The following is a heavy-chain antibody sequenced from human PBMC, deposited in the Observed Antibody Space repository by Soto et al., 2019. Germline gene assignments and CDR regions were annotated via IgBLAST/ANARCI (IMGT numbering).Heavy chain of an antibody. Sequence: GESLKISCKGSGYSFTSYWISWVRQMPGKGLEWMGRIDPSDSYTNYSPSFQGHVTISADKSISTAYLQWSSLKASDTAMYYCAREGNLEYSSSSSGYYYYYYGMDVWGQGTTVTVSS. J-gene: IGHJ6*02. CDR1: GYSFTSYW. CDR3: AREGNLEYSSSSSGYYYYYYGMDV. CDR2: IDPSDSYT. D-gene: IGHD6-6*01. V-gene: IGHV5-10-1*01.